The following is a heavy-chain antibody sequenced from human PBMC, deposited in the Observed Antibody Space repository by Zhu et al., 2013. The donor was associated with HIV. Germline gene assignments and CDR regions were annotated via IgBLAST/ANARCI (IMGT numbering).Heavy chain of an antibody. CDR3: AREEPNERGYYGNSLFYYYGMDV. CDR2: IIPIFGTA. Sequence: QVQLVQSGAEVKKPGSSVKVSCKASGGTFSSYAISWVRQAPGQGLEWMGGIIPIFGTANYAQKFQGRVTITADESTSTAYMELSSLRSEDTAVYYCAREEPNERGYYGNSLFYYYGMDVVGQGTTVTVSS. D-gene: IGHD4-17*01. J-gene: IGHJ6*02. V-gene: IGHV1-69*01. CDR1: GGTFSSYA.